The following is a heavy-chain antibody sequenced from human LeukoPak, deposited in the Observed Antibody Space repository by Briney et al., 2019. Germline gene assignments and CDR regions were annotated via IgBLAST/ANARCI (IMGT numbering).Heavy chain of an antibody. J-gene: IGHJ4*02. Sequence: GGSLRLSGAASGFTFSSYAMSWVRKAPGKGLEWISSISGSCGSTYYADSVKGRFTISRDNSKNTLYLQMNSLSAEDTAVYYCAKEKNAAAGTFDYWGQGTLVTVSS. CDR1: GFTFSSYA. CDR2: ISGSCGST. V-gene: IGHV3-23*01. CDR3: AKEKNAAAGTFDY. D-gene: IGHD6-13*01.